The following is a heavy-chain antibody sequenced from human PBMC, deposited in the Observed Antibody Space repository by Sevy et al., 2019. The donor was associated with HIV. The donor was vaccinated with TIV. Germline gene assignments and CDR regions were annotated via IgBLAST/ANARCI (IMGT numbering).Heavy chain of an antibody. V-gene: IGHV3-23*01. CDR1: GFTFSAYA. Sequence: GGCLRLSCAASGFTFSAYAMNWVRQAPGKGLEWVSGISGSGDSTYYSNAMKGRFTISRDNSKNTLYLQMNSLRAEDTAVYYCAKDPLRGDYYDSSFFDYWGQGTLVTVSS. J-gene: IGHJ4*02. CDR2: ISGSGDST. D-gene: IGHD3-22*01. CDR3: AKDPLRGDYYDSSFFDY.